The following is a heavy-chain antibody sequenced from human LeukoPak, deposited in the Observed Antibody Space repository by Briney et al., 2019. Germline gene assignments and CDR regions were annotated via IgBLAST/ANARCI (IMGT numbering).Heavy chain of an antibody. J-gene: IGHJ4*02. CDR2: ISYDGSNK. V-gene: IGHV3-30*01. CDR3: ARVGIQLWLQAHFDY. Sequence: GGSLRLSCAASGFTFSSYAMHWVRQAPGKGLEWVAVISYDGSNKYYADSVKGRFTISRDNSKNTLYLQMNSLRVEDTAVYYCARVGIQLWLQAHFDYWGQGTLVTVSS. CDR1: GFTFSSYA. D-gene: IGHD5-18*01.